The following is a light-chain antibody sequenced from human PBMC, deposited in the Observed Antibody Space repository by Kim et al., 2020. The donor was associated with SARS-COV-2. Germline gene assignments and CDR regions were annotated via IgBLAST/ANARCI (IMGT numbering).Light chain of an antibody. V-gene: IGKV2-30*01. CDR3: MQGTHWPPT. CDR1: QSLVYRDGNTF. CDR2: KVS. Sequence: PASIACRSSQSLVYRDGNTFLTWFHQRPGEAPRRLVYKVSSRDSGVPDRFSGSGSGTDVTLKISRVEAEDVGIYYCMQGTHWPPTCGQGTKLDIK. J-gene: IGKJ1*01.